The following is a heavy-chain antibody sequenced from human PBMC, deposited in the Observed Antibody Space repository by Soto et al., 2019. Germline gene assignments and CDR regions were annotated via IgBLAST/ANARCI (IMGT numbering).Heavy chain of an antibody. CDR1: GYSLTTYG. V-gene: IGHV1-18*01. CDR3: AREGPAPYYYCGMDV. J-gene: IGHJ6*02. CDR2: ISGYNGNT. Sequence: QVQLVQSRGEVKKPGASVKVSCKTSGYSLTTYGISWVRQAPGQGLEWMGWISGYNGNTNYAQKLQGRVTMTTDTSTSTAYMELRSLRSDDTAVYYCAREGPAPYYYCGMDVWGPGSTVTVSS.